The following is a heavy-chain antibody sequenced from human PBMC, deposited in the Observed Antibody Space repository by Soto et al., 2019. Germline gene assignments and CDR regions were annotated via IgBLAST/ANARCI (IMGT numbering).Heavy chain of an antibody. Sequence: GGSLRLSCAASGFTFSSYAMHWVRQAPGKGLEWVAVISYDGSNKYYADSVKGRFTISRDNSKNTLYLQMNSLRAEDTAVYYCARDPYPGIAVAGNKADYYYYGMDVWGQGTTVTVSS. CDR1: GFTFSSYA. J-gene: IGHJ6*02. CDR2: ISYDGSNK. CDR3: ARDPYPGIAVAGNKADYYYYGMDV. V-gene: IGHV3-30-3*01. D-gene: IGHD6-19*01.